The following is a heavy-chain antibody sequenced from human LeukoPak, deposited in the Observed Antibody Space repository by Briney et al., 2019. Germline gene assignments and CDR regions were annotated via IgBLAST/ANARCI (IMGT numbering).Heavy chain of an antibody. J-gene: IGHJ4*02. Sequence: SETLSLTCTVSGGSISSYYWSWIRQPPGKGLEWVGYIYYSGSTNYNPSLKSRVTISVDTSKNQFSLKLSSVTAADTAVYYCARDSSGYPTFDYWGQGTLVTVSS. V-gene: IGHV4-59*01. CDR2: IYYSGST. D-gene: IGHD3-22*01. CDR3: ARDSSGYPTFDY. CDR1: GGSISSYY.